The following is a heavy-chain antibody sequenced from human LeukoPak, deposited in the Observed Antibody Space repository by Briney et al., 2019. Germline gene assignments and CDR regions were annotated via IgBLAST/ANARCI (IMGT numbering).Heavy chain of an antibody. D-gene: IGHD4-23*01. CDR2: VNPNSGNT. Sequence: ASVKVSCKASGYTFTSYDINWVRQATGQGLEWMGWVNPNSGNTGYAQKFQGRVTMTSNTSITTAYMELSSLRSEDTAVYYCARGGYGGNSAYYYYFMDVWGKGTTVTISS. CDR3: ARGGYGGNSAYYYYFMDV. CDR1: GYTFTSYD. V-gene: IGHV1-8*01. J-gene: IGHJ6*03.